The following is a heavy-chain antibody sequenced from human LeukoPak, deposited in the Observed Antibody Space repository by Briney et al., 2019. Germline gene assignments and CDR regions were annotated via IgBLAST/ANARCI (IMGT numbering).Heavy chain of an antibody. Sequence: PGESLKISCKGSGYSFTSYWIGWVRQMPGKGLEWMGIIYPGDSDTRYSPSFQGQVTISADKSISTAYLQWSSPKASDTAMYYCARLIGDYDILTGYYYFDYWGQGTLVTVSS. CDR2: IYPGDSDT. D-gene: IGHD3-9*01. CDR3: ARLIGDYDILTGYYYFDY. V-gene: IGHV5-51*01. J-gene: IGHJ4*02. CDR1: GYSFTSYW.